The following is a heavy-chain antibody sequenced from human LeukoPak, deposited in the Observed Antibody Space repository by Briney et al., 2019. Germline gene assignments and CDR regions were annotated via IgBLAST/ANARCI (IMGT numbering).Heavy chain of an antibody. CDR3: VNLGYSD. Sequence: PGGSLRLSCAASGFTFSTSWMTWVRQAPGKGLEWVATVKDDGSGKYYVDSVKGRFTISRDNAKSSPHLQMNSLRVEDTAVYYCVNLGYSDWGQGTLVTVSS. J-gene: IGHJ4*02. D-gene: IGHD5-18*01. CDR2: VKDDGSGK. V-gene: IGHV3-7*01. CDR1: GFTFSTSW.